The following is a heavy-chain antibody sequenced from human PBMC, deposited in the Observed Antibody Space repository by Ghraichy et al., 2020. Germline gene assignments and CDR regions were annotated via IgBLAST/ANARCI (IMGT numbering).Heavy chain of an antibody. Sequence: GGSLRLSCAASGFTFSSYAMSWVRQAPGKGLEWVSAISGSGGSTYYADSVKGRFTISRDNSKNTLYLQMNSLRAEDTAVYYCAKADLRFLEWSYFDYWGQGTLVTVSS. CDR2: ISGSGGST. CDR1: GFTFSSYA. J-gene: IGHJ4*02. D-gene: IGHD3-3*01. V-gene: IGHV3-23*01. CDR3: AKADLRFLEWSYFDY.